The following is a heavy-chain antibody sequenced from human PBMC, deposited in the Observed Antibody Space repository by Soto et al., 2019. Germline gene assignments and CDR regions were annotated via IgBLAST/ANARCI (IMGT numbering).Heavy chain of an antibody. CDR2: ISYDGSNK. Sequence: GGSLRLSCAASGFTFSSYAMHGVRQAPGKGLEWVAVISYDGSNKYYADSVKGRFTISRDNSKNTLYLQMNSLRAEDTAVYYCARDSGPEYDFWSGYSFFDYWGQGTLVTVSS. CDR1: GFTFSSYA. D-gene: IGHD3-3*01. CDR3: ARDSGPEYDFWSGYSFFDY. J-gene: IGHJ4*02. V-gene: IGHV3-30-3*01.